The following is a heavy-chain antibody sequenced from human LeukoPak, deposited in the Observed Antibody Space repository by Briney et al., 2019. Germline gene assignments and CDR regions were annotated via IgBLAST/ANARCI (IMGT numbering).Heavy chain of an antibody. D-gene: IGHD2-15*01. Sequence: SGPTLVNPTQTLTLTCTFSGFSLTTSEVAVGWIRQPPVKALEWLALIYGAGEIHYSPSLNNGLTITKDTSKNQVILTMTNMDPVDTATYYCAHRDGGHFDYWGQGTLVTVSS. V-gene: IGHV2-5*02. J-gene: IGHJ4*02. CDR2: IYGAGEI. CDR1: GFSLTTSEVA. CDR3: AHRDGGHFDY.